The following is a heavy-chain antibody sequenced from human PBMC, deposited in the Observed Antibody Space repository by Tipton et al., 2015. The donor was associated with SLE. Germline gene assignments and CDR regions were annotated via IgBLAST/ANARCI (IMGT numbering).Heavy chain of an antibody. Sequence: GSLRLSCAASGFTFSSYEMNWVRQAPGKGLEWVSYISGSGTTIYYADSVKGRFTISRDNAKNSLYLQMNSLRADDTALYYCARDFYWSFDYWGQGTLVTVSS. CDR2: ISGSGTTI. J-gene: IGHJ4*02. CDR3: ARDFYWSFDY. CDR1: GFTFSSYE. V-gene: IGHV3-48*03. D-gene: IGHD2-8*02.